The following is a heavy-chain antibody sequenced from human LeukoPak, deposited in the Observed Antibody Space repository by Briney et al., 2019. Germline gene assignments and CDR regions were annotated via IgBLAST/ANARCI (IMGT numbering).Heavy chain of an antibody. CDR1: GFTVSSNY. D-gene: IGHD3-22*01. Sequence: PGGSLRLSCAASGFTVSSNYMSWVRQAPGKGLEWVSVIYSGGSTYYADSVKGRFTISRDNAKNSLYLQMNSLRADDTAVYYCARRGSSGYYIDYWGQGTLVTVSS. CDR3: ARRGSSGYYIDY. J-gene: IGHJ4*02. V-gene: IGHV3-53*01. CDR2: IYSGGST.